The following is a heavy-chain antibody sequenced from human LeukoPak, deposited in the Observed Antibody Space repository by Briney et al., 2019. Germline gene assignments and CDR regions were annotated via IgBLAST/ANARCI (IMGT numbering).Heavy chain of an antibody. D-gene: IGHD2-2*02. Sequence: GGSLKISCKGSGYSFTGYWIAWVRQMPGKGLGWMGIIDPVDSDTRYSTYYQGQLTISADKSISTAYLQWSSLKASDTAMYYCAKHPFGGYCSSTSCYSLLPFDYWGQGTLVTVSS. CDR1: GYSFTGYW. J-gene: IGHJ4*02. CDR2: IDPVDSDT. CDR3: AKHPFGGYCSSTSCYSLLPFDY. V-gene: IGHV5-51*01.